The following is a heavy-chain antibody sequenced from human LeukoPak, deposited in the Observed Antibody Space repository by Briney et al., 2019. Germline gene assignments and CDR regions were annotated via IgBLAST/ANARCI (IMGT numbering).Heavy chain of an antibody. CDR2: IKGDGSEK. Sequence: GGSLRLSCAASGFTLSGYFMSWVRQAPGEGLEWVASIKGDGSEKYYVDSVKGRFTISRDNAKNSLYLQMNSLRAEDTAVYFCARDRGWRSGGYYLYYFDFWGQGTLVTVSS. J-gene: IGHJ4*02. CDR1: GFTLSGYF. D-gene: IGHD3-22*01. V-gene: IGHV3-7*01. CDR3: ARDRGWRSGGYYLYYFDF.